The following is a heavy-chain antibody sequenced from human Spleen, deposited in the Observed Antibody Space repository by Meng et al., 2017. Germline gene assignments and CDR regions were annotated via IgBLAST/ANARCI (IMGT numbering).Heavy chain of an antibody. CDR2: INSDGSST. CDR3: ARETKISTYYYDSSGPGAFDY. CDR1: GFTFSSYW. Sequence: GESLKISCAASGFTFSSYWMHWVRQAPGKGLVWASRINSDGSSTSYADSVKGRFTISRDNAKNTLYLQMNSLRAEDTAVYYCARETKISTYYYDSSGPGAFDYWGQGTLVTVSS. V-gene: IGHV3-74*01. J-gene: IGHJ4*02. D-gene: IGHD3-22*01.